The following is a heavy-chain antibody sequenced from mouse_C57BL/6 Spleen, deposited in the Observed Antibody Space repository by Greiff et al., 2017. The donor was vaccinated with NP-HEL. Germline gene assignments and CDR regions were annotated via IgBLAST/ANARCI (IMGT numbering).Heavy chain of an antibody. V-gene: IGHV1-69*01. J-gene: IGHJ3*01. CDR1: GYTFTSYW. CDR2: IDPSDSYT. CDR3: ARNVGGAWFAY. Sequence: VQLQQPGAELVMPGASVKLSCKASGYTFTSYWMHWVKQRPGQGLEWIGEIDPSDSYTNYNQKFKGKSTLTVDKSSSTAYMQLSSLTSEDSAVYYCARNVGGAWFAYWGQGSLVTVSA.